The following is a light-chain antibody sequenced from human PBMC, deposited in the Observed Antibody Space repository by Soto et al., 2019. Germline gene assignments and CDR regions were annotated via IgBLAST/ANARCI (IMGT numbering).Light chain of an antibody. V-gene: IGKV1-39*01. CDR1: QSISSY. J-gene: IGKJ4*01. CDR3: QQSYSTPLT. CDR2: AAS. Sequence: DIQMTQSPSPLSASVGDRVTITCRASQSISSYLNWYQQKPGKAPKLLIYAASSLQSGVPSRFSGSASGTDFTLTISSLQPEDFATYYCQQSYSTPLTFGGGTKVEIK.